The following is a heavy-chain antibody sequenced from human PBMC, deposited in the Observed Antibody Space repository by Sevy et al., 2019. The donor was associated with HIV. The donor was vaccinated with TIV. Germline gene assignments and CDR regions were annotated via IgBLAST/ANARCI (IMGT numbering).Heavy chain of an antibody. Sequence: GGSLRLSCAASGFTFSTYAMHWVRQAPGKGLEWVAVISYDGSHKYYADSVKGRFTISRDISKDTLFLQMNSLRAEDTAVYYCARDAGYSTSWFPGYWGQGTLVTVSS. D-gene: IGHD6-13*01. J-gene: IGHJ4*02. CDR3: ARDAGYSTSWFPGY. CDR2: ISYDGSHK. V-gene: IGHV3-30*03. CDR1: GFTFSTYA.